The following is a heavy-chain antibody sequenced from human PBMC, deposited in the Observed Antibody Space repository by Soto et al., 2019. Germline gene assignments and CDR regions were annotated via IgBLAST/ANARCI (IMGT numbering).Heavy chain of an antibody. J-gene: IGHJ5*02. CDR3: AKTHPGDFWSGYPYNWFDP. D-gene: IGHD3-3*01. CDR1: VFTLSSYA. Sequence: WWSLRLSCSASVFTLSSYAMSWVRQAPGKGLEWVSAINGSGGSTYYADSVKGRFTISRDNSKNTLYLQMNSLRAEDTAVYYCAKTHPGDFWSGYPYNWFDPWGQGTLVTVSS. V-gene: IGHV3-23*01. CDR2: INGSGGST.